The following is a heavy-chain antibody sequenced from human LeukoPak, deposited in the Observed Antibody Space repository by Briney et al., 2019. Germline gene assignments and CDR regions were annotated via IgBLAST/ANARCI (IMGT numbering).Heavy chain of an antibody. J-gene: IGHJ1*01. V-gene: IGHV3-74*01. Sequence: GGSLRLSCAASGFTFSSYWMHWVRQAPGKGLVWVSRIKSDGSTDYSDSVKGRVTISRDNAKNTVSLQMNSLRAEDTGVYFCARAPSEIGGYYPQYFRHWGQGPLVTVYS. CDR1: GFTFSSYW. CDR3: ARAPSEIGGYYPQYFRH. CDR2: IKSDGST. D-gene: IGHD3-22*01.